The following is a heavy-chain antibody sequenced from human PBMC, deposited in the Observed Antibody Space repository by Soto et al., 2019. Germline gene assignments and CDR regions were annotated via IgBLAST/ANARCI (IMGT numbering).Heavy chain of an antibody. CDR3: ARGTSPSIVVVPAAMDNWFDP. CDR2: LYYSGST. D-gene: IGHD2-2*01. Sequence: SETLSLTCTVSGGSISSSSYYWAWIRQPPGKGLEWIGSLYYSGSTYYNPSLKSRVTISVDTSKNQFSLKLSSVTAADTAVYYCARGTSPSIVVVPAAMDNWFDPWGQGTLVTVS. J-gene: IGHJ5*02. CDR1: GGSISSSSYY. V-gene: IGHV4-39*01.